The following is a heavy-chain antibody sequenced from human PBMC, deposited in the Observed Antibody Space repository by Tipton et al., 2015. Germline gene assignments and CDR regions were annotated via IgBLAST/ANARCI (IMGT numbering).Heavy chain of an antibody. CDR2: ITSSSYI. J-gene: IGHJ6*02. CDR3: ARAPTPGGNSHYYYGLDV. CDR1: GFIFSSYT. V-gene: IGHV3-21*01. D-gene: IGHD4-23*01. Sequence: SLRLSCAASGFIFSSYTMKWVRQAPGKGLEWVSSITSSSYIYYADSVKGRFTISRDNAKNSLYLQMNSLRAEDTAVYYCARAPTPGGNSHYYYGLDVWGQGTTVTVSS.